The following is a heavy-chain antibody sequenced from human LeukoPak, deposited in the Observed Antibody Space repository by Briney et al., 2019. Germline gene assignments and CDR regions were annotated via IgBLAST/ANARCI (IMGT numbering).Heavy chain of an antibody. CDR3: ARDRSKMTTVTWFDAFDI. V-gene: IGHV3-30*04. Sequence: PGGSLRLSCAASGLTFSSYAMHWVRQAPGKGLEWVAVISYDGSNKYYADSVKGRFTISRDNSKNTLYLQMNSLRAEDTAVYYSARDRSKMTTVTWFDAFDIWGQGTMVTVSS. CDR1: GLTFSSYA. CDR2: ISYDGSNK. J-gene: IGHJ3*02. D-gene: IGHD4-17*01.